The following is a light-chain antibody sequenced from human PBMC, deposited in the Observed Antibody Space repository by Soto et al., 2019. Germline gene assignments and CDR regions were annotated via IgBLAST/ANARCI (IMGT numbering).Light chain of an antibody. Sequence: QSALTQPASVSGSPGQSITISCTGSSSAFGTFRLVSWYQHHPGKVPKHIIYEGNKRPSGVSDRFSGSEPGNTASLTISGLQAEVEADYYFSSSTPGRTIVFGTGTKLTVL. CDR2: EGN. J-gene: IGLJ1*01. CDR1: SSAFGTFRL. V-gene: IGLV2-14*02. CDR3: SSSTPGRTIV.